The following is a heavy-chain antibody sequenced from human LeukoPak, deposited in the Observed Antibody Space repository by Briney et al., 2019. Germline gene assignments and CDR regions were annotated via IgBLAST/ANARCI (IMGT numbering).Heavy chain of an antibody. D-gene: IGHD5-24*01. CDR2: IYYSGST. J-gene: IGHJ3*02. V-gene: IGHV4-59*13. CDR3: ARDPGSDGYIPAAFDI. CDR1: GGSISSYY. Sequence: SETLSLTCTVSGGSISSYYWSWIRQPPGKGLEWIGYIYYSGSTNDNPSLKSRVTISVDTSKNQFSLKLSSVTAADTAVYYCARDPGSDGYIPAAFDIWGQGTMVTVSS.